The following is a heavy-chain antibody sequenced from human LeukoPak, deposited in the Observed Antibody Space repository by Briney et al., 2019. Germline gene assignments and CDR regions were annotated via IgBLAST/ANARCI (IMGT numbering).Heavy chain of an antibody. Sequence: SETLSLTCTVSGGSISSYYWSWIRQPPGKGLEWIGYIYYSGSTNYNPSLKSRVTISVDTSKNQFSLKLSSVTAADTAVYYCARGRGMFDPWGQGTLVTVSS. V-gene: IGHV4-59*01. CDR3: ARGRGMFDP. J-gene: IGHJ5*02. CDR1: GGSISSYY. CDR2: IYYSGST.